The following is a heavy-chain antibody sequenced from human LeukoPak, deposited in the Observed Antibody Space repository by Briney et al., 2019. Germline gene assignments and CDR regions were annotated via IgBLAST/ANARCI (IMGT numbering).Heavy chain of an antibody. CDR1: GYTFTSYG. CDR2: ISAYNGNT. Sequence: ASVKVSCKASGYTFTSYGISWVRQAPGQGLEWMGWISAYNGNTNYAQKLQGRVTMTTDTSTSTAYMELRSLRSDDTAVYYCARALDTYYYDISGFDYWGQGTLVTVSS. V-gene: IGHV1-18*01. D-gene: IGHD3-22*01. CDR3: ARALDTYYYDISGFDY. J-gene: IGHJ4*02.